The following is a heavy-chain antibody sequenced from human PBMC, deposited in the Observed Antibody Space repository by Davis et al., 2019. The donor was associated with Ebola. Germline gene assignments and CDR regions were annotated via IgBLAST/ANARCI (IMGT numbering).Heavy chain of an antibody. CDR2: IYYSGST. D-gene: IGHD3-22*01. Sequence: MPSETLSLTCTVSGGSISSYYWSWIRQPPGKGLEWIGSIYYSGSTYYNPSLKSRVTISVDTSKNQFSLKLSSVTAADTAVYYCVRQWGYYDSSGYYSSAIDYWGQGTLVTVSS. V-gene: IGHV4-59*05. CDR1: GGSISSYY. CDR3: VRQWGYYDSSGYYSSAIDY. J-gene: IGHJ4*02.